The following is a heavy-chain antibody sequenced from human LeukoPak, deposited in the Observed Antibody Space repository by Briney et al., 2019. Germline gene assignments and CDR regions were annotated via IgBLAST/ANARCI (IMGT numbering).Heavy chain of an antibody. CDR1: GFTFSSYA. CDR2: ISYDGSNK. J-gene: IGHJ3*02. CDR3: ASLIPQSSAFDI. V-gene: IGHV3-30-3*01. Sequence: GGSLRLSCAASGFTFSSYAMHWVRQAPGKGLEWVAVISYDGSNKYYADSVKGRFTISRDNSKNTLYLQMNSLRAEDTAVYYCASLIPQSSAFDIWGQGTMVTVSS.